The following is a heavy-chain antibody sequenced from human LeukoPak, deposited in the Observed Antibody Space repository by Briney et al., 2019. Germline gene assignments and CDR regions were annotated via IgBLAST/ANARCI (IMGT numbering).Heavy chain of an antibody. Sequence: ASVKVSCKASGYTFTGYYMHWVRQAPGQGLEWMGWINPNSGGTNYAQKFQGRVTMTRDTSISTAYMELSRLRSDDTAVYYCARDLGTTVNAFDSGGQGTMVTVSA. CDR1: GYTFTGYY. J-gene: IGHJ3*02. CDR3: ARDLGTTVNAFDS. V-gene: IGHV1-2*02. D-gene: IGHD4-17*01. CDR2: INPNSGGT.